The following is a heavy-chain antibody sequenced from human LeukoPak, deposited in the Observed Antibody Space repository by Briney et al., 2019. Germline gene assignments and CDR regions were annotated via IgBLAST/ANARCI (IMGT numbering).Heavy chain of an antibody. CDR2: ITSTSGHI. V-gene: IGHV3-21*01. CDR3: ARVQYYEFSNGYRVIYMDV. D-gene: IGHD3-3*01. J-gene: IGHJ6*03. CDR1: GFTFSDSR. Sequence: PGGSLRLSCAASGFTFSDSRMNWVRQAPGKGLEWVSSITSTSGHIFYGGSLKGRFTVSRDNAKDTMFLQMNSLRAEDTAVYYCARVQYYEFSNGYRVIYMDVWGKGTTVTASS.